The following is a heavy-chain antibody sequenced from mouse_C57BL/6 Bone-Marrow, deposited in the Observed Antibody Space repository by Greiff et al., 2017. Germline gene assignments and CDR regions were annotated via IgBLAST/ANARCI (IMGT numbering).Heavy chain of an antibody. Sequence: EVHLVESGGGLVQPGESLKLSCESNEYEFPSHDMSWVRKTPEKGLELVAAINSDGGSTYYPDTMERRSIISKDNTTKTLYLKMSSLKSEDTALYYCAGHGSTMGFAYWGQGTLVTVSA. J-gene: IGHJ3*01. CDR1: EYEFPSHD. CDR3: AGHGSTMGFAY. CDR2: INSDGGST. D-gene: IGHD2-1*01. V-gene: IGHV5-2*01.